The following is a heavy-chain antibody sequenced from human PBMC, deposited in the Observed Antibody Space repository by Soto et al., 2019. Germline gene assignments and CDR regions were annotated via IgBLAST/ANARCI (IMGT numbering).Heavy chain of an antibody. D-gene: IGHD2-2*01. V-gene: IGHV3-30*18. Sequence: SGGSLRLSCAASGFTFSSYGMHWVRQAPGKGLEWVAVISYDGSNKYYADSVKGRFTISRDNSKNTLYLQMNSLRAEDTAVYYCAKDLGAIGYCSSTSCPEYFQHWGQGTLVTVSS. CDR1: GFTFSSYG. CDR2: ISYDGSNK. J-gene: IGHJ1*01. CDR3: AKDLGAIGYCSSTSCPEYFQH.